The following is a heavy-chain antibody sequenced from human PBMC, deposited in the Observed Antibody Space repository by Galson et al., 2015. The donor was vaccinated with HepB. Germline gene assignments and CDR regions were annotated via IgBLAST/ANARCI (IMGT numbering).Heavy chain of an antibody. J-gene: IGHJ4*02. CDR3: AKDPDFDFYSEKSTTFDY. D-gene: IGHD3-3*01. V-gene: IGHV3-23*01. CDR2: T. Sequence: TYYADALRGRITISRDNSKNTVYLQMISLRDVDTAMYYCAKDPDFDFYSEKSTTFDYWGRGTLVTVSS.